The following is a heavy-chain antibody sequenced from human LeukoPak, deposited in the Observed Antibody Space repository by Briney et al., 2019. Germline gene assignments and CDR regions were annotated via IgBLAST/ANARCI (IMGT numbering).Heavy chain of an antibody. CDR2: IHHSGST. V-gene: IGHV4-4*02. CDR3: ARGLVDTGRSRFDY. J-gene: IGHJ4*02. CDR1: GGSISSSTNW. D-gene: IGHD5-12*01. Sequence: SQTLSLTCAVSGGSISSSTNWWSWVHQPPGKGLEWMGEIHHSGSTNYSPSLKSRVTISVDKPKNQFSLKLTSVTAADTAVYYCARGLVDTGRSRFDYWGQGTLVTVSS.